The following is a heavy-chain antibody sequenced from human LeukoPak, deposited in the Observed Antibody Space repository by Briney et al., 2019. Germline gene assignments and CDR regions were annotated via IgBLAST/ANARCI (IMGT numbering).Heavy chain of an antibody. V-gene: IGHV1-46*01. Sequence: ASVKVSCKASGYTFTTYSMNWVRQAPGQGLEWMGIINPSGGSTSYAQKFQGRVTMTRDMSTSTVYMELSSLRSEDTAVYYCARGGTEVEWLVFLDYWGQGTLVTVSS. CDR1: GYTFTTYS. D-gene: IGHD3-3*01. J-gene: IGHJ4*02. CDR3: ARGGTEVEWLVFLDY. CDR2: INPSGGST.